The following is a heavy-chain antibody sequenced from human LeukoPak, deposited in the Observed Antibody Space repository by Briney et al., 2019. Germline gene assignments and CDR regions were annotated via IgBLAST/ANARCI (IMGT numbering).Heavy chain of an antibody. V-gene: IGHV3-11*01. Sequence: GGSLRLSCAASGFTLRDNYMSWIRQAPGKGLEWVSYISYSGSIIYYADSVKGRFTISRDNAKNSLYLQMNSLRADDTAVYYCAREPSYGSGRVDYWGQGTLVTVSS. CDR2: ISYSGSII. CDR1: GFTLRDNY. CDR3: AREPSYGSGRVDY. J-gene: IGHJ4*02. D-gene: IGHD3-10*01.